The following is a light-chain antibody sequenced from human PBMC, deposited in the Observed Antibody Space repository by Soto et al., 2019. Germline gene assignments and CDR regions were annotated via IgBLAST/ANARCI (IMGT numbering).Light chain of an antibody. J-gene: IGLJ2*01. CDR1: YSDVGAYSY. V-gene: IGLV2-14*03. CDR2: DVT. CDR3: PSYTTGSRVV. Sequence: QAVLTQPASVSGSPGQSITISCTGTYSDVGAYSYVSWYQHHPGKVPRLIIHDVTDRPSGVSDRFSGSKSGDTASLTVSGLLAEDEAHYYCPSYTTGSRVVFGGGTKLTVL.